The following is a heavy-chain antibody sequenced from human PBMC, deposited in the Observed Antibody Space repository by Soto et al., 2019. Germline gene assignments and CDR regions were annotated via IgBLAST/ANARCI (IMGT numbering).Heavy chain of an antibody. CDR2: IIPILGIA. D-gene: IGHD3-10*01. J-gene: IGHJ4*02. Sequence: QVQLVQSGAEVKKPGSSVKVSCKASGGTFSSYTISWVRQAPGQGLEWMGRIIPILGIANYAQKFQGRVTITADKSTSTAYMELSSLRSEHTAVYYCAREEDYYGSGAVFDYWGQGTLVTVSS. V-gene: IGHV1-69*08. CDR1: GGTFSSYT. CDR3: AREEDYYGSGAVFDY.